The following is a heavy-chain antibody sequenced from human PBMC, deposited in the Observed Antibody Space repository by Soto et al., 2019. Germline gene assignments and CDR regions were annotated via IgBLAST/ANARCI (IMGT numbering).Heavy chain of an antibody. D-gene: IGHD5-12*01. CDR2: LSPNNGDT. CDR3: GRAGDSMATISH. J-gene: IGHJ4*02. Sequence: QVQLVQSGAEVKKPGASVKVSCKASGYTFTNNGINWVRQAAGHGLEWMAWLSPNNGDTGYAQKFQGRVTMTRDTSISTAYMELSSLRPDDSAVYFCGRAGDSMATISHWGQGTLVTVSS. V-gene: IGHV1-8*01. CDR1: GYTFTNNG.